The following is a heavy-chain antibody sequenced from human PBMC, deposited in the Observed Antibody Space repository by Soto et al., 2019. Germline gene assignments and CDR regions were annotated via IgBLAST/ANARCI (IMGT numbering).Heavy chain of an antibody. CDR3: ARGLHQLPPGGY. D-gene: IGHD2-2*01. CDR1: GGSFSGYY. V-gene: IGHV4-34*01. CDR2: INHSGST. Sequence: SETLSLTCAVYGGSFSGYYWSWIRQPPGKGLEWIGEINHSGSTNYNPSLKSRVTISVDTSKNQFSLKLSSVTAADTAVYYCARGLHQLPPGGYWGQGTMVTVYS. J-gene: IGHJ4*02.